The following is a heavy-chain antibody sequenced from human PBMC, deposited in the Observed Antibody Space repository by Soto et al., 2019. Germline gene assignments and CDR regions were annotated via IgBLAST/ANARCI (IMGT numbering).Heavy chain of an antibody. D-gene: IGHD6-19*01. CDR3: ARDSTRGWSHFDH. CDR2: VLYDGSNK. CDR1: GFIFSSRA. V-gene: IGHV3-30*03. J-gene: IGHJ4*02. Sequence: QVQLVESGGGVVQPGRSLRLSCAASGFIFSSRAMHWVRQAPGKGLDWVAVVLYDGSNKYYADSVRGRFTISRDNSKNTLYLEMNSLRAEDTAVYYCARDSTRGWSHFDHWGQGTLVTVSS.